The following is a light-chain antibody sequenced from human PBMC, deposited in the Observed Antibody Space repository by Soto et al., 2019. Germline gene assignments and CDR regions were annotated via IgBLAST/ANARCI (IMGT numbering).Light chain of an antibody. CDR3: QQYYSTPNT. V-gene: IGKV4-1*01. J-gene: IGKJ2*01. Sequence: DIVMTQSPDSLAVSLVERATINCKSSQSVLYSSNNKNYLAWYQQKSGQPPKLLVYWASTREFGVPDRFSGSGSGTDFTLTISSLQAEDVAVYYCQQYYSTPNTFGQGTNLEIK. CDR1: QSVLYSSNNKNY. CDR2: WAS.